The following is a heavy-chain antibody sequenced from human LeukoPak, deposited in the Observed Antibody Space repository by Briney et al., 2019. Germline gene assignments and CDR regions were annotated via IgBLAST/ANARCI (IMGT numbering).Heavy chain of an antibody. J-gene: IGHJ4*02. Sequence: GGSLRLSCAASGFTFSNYWMSWVRQAPGKGLEWVANIKHDGGEKYFVDSVKGRFTISRDNAKNSVYLEMNSLRVEDTAVYYCARSGIYSSAWSDYWGQGTLVTVSS. CDR1: GFTFSNYW. CDR3: ARSGIYSSAWSDY. CDR2: IKHDGGEK. V-gene: IGHV3-7*01. D-gene: IGHD6-19*01.